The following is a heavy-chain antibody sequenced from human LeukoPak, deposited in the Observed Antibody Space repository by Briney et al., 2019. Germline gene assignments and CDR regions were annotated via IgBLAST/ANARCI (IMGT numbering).Heavy chain of an antibody. D-gene: IGHD1-26*01. J-gene: IGHJ3*02. CDR3: ARGYVGAITAFDI. CDR2: IYTGRGT. V-gene: IGHV3-66*01. Sequence: GGSLRLSCAVSGFTVSSNYMGWVRQAPGKGLEWVSVIYTGRGTYYADSVKGRFTISRDNSKNTLYLQINSLRAEDTALYYCARGYVGAITAFDIWGQGTMVTVSS. CDR1: GFTVSSNY.